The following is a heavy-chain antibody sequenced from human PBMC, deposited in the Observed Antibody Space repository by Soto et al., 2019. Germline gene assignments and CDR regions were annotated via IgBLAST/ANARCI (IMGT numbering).Heavy chain of an antibody. V-gene: IGHV4-30-4*01. CDR1: GGSISSGDYY. J-gene: IGHJ4*02. D-gene: IGHD3-22*01. CDR3: ARDLGYYYDSSGPHDY. CDR2: IYYSGST. Sequence: SETLSLTCTVSGGSISSGDYYWSWIRQPPGKGLEWIGYIYYSGSTYYNPSLKSRVTISVDTSKNQFSLKLSSVTAADTAVYYCARDLGYYYDSSGPHDYWGQGTLVTVSS.